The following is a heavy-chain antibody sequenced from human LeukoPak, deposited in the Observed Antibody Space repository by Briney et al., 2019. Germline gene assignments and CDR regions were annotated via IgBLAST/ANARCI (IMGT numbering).Heavy chain of an antibody. CDR1: GGSFSGYY. CDR2: INHSGST. D-gene: IGHD3-3*01. J-gene: IGHJ5*02. V-gene: IGHV4-34*01. Sequence: SETLSLTCAVYGGSFSGYYWSWIRQPPGKGLEWIGEINHSGSTNYNPSLKSRVTISVDTSKNQFSLKLSSVTAADTAVYYCARGALRFLEWLLYGIGFDPWGQGTLVTVSS. CDR3: ARGALRFLEWLLYGIGFDP.